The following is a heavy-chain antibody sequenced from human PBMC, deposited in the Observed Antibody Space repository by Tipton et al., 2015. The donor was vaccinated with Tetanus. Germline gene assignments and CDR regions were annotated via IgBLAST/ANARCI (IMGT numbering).Heavy chain of an antibody. J-gene: IGHJ5*02. CDR1: GYTFTGYY. D-gene: IGHD3-10*01. Sequence: QLVQSGAEVKKPGASVKVSCKASGYTFTGYYMHWVRQAPGQGLEWMGWINPNSGGTNYAQKFQGRVTMTRDTSISTAYMELSRLRSDDTAVYYCARGLRYYYGSGKSPQYNWFDPWGQGTLVTVSS. CDR2: INPNSGGT. CDR3: ARGLRYYYGSGKSPQYNWFDP. V-gene: IGHV1-2*02.